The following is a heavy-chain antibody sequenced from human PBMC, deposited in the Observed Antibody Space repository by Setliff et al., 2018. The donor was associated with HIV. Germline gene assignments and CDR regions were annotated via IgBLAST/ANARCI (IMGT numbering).Heavy chain of an antibody. Sequence: SVKVSCKASRSTFNSHTINWVXXXPXQGLDWMGRSIPILGVANDAQRFQGKVTITAEKSTSTAYMGLTSLRFDDTAMYYCVRGVQSPPHYSSHHMDVWGXGTMVTVSS. D-gene: IGHD3-3*01. CDR3: VRGVQSPPHYSSHHMDV. CDR2: SIPILGVA. V-gene: IGHV1-69*02. J-gene: IGHJ6*03. CDR1: RSTFNSHT.